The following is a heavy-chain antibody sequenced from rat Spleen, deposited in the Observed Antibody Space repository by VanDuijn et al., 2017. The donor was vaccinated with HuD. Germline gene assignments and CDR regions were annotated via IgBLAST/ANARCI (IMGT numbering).Heavy chain of an antibody. V-gene: IGHV5-29*01. CDR2: ISYDGSSP. CDR1: GFTFSNYG. D-gene: IGHD1-12*03. Sequence: EVQLVESGGGLVQPGRSLKLSCAASGFTFSNYGMAWVRQAPTKGLDGVATISYDGSSPSYRDSVKARFTISRDNSKSTLYLQMDSLRSEDTATYYCATRRAYYYDGYYHAPFAWWGQGTLVTVSS. J-gene: IGHJ3*01. CDR3: ATRRAYYYDGYYHAPFAW.